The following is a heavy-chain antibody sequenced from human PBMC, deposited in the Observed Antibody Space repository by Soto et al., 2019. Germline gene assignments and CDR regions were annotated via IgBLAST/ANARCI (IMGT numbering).Heavy chain of an antibody. J-gene: IGHJ5*02. CDR2: ISYSVSA. D-gene: IGHD2-21*01. CDR3: AREEAYRIERWFDP. V-gene: IGHV4-31*03. CDR1: GASIGSGGYC. Sequence: SETLSLTCTVSGASIGSGGYCWTWIRHHPGKGLEWIGYISYSVSAHYNPSLKTRLTISLDTSKNQFYLKLSSVTAPDTAMYYCAREEAYRIERWFDPRGQGTLVTVSS.